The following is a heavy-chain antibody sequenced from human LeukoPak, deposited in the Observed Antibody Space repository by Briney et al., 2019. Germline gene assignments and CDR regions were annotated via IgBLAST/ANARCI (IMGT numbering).Heavy chain of an antibody. Sequence: GRSLRLSCAASGFTFSSYAMHWVRQAPGEGLEWVAVISYDGSNKYYADSVKGRFTISRDNSKNTLYLQMNSLRAEDTAVYYCARDIDGLNWFDPWGQGTLVTVSS. CDR1: GFTFSSYA. CDR3: ARDIDGLNWFDP. CDR2: ISYDGSNK. D-gene: IGHD5-24*01. J-gene: IGHJ5*02. V-gene: IGHV3-30-3*01.